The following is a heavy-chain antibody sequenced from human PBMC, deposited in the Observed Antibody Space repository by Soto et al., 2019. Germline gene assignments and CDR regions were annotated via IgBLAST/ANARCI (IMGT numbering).Heavy chain of an antibody. Sequence: QVQLQESGPGLVKPSGTLSLTCAVSGGSISSSNWWSWVRQPPGKGLEWIGEIYHSGSTNYNPSLKVRVTIAVDKCKHQFSLKLSSVTAADTAVYYCARSGVVVAVVGAAQYYFDYWGQGTLVTVSS. CDR1: GGSISSSNW. CDR3: ARSGVVVAVVGAAQYYFDY. J-gene: IGHJ4*02. CDR2: IYHSGST. D-gene: IGHD3-22*01. V-gene: IGHV4-4*02.